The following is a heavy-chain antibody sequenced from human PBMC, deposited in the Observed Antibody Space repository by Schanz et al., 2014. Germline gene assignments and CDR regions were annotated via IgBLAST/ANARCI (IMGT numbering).Heavy chain of an antibody. CDR3: AKEWYYGSGSMDYGLDV. Sequence: ESGGGVVQPGRSLRLSCAASEFIFSSYGIHWVRQAPGKGLEWVAVISNDGSNEYYADSVKGRFTLSRDNSENTVYLQMNSLRAEDTAVYYCAKEWYYGSGSMDYGLDVWGQGTTVTVSS. V-gene: IGHV3-30*18. D-gene: IGHD3-10*01. CDR2: ISNDGSNE. J-gene: IGHJ6*02. CDR1: EFIFSSYG.